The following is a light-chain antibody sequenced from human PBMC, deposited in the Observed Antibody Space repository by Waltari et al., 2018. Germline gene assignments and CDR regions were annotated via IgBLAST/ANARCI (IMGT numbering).Light chain of an antibody. CDR3: QQYYSLPWA. V-gene: IGKV4-1*01. Sequence: DIVMTQSPDSLAVSLGERATINCKSSQSVLFNFNNKNYLGWYQHKPGRPPKPLIYWASTRRSGVPERLSGSGSGTDFNLTISSLQDEDVAVYYCQQYYSLPWAFGQGTKVEIK. CDR2: WAS. J-gene: IGKJ1*01. CDR1: QSVLFNFNNKNY.